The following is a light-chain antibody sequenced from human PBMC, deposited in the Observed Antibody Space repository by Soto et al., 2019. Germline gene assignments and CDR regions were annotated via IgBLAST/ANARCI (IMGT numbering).Light chain of an antibody. CDR2: KVS. V-gene: IGKV2D-30*01. J-gene: IGKJ2*01. CDR1: QSLVDSDGNTY. CDR3: MQGTHWPYT. Sequence: DVVMTQSPLSLPVTLGQPASISCRSSQSLVDSDGNTYLNWFLQRPGQPPRRLIYKVSNWDSRVPDRFSGSGSGTDFTLKISRVEAEDVGVYYCMQGTHWPYTFGQGTRLEIK.